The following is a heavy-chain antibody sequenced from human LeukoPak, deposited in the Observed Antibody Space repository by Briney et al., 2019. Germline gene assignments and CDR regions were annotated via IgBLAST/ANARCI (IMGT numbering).Heavy chain of an antibody. CDR1: GFTFSSYS. CDR2: ISLSSSYI. D-gene: IGHD5-12*01. J-gene: IGHJ4*02. CDR3: ARSSGYDSYFEY. Sequence: PGGSLRLSCAASGFTFSSYSMNWVRQAPGMGLEWVSSISLSSSYIYYAGSVKGRFTISRDNAKNSLSLQMNSLRAEDTAVYYCARSSGYDSYFEYWGQGALVTVSS. V-gene: IGHV3-21*01.